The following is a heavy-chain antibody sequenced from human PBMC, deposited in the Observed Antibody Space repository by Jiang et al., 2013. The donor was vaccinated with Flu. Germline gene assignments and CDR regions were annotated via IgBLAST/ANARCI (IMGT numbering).Heavy chain of an antibody. Sequence: EVKKPGASVKVSCKASGYTFTSYGISWVRQAPGQGLEWMGWISAYNGNTNYAQKLQGRVTMTTDTSTSTAYMELRSLRSDDTAVYYCAREFRVYGSGRYDNWFDPWGQGTLVTVSS. D-gene: IGHD3-10*01. CDR3: AREFRVYGSGRYDNWFDP. J-gene: IGHJ5*02. V-gene: IGHV1-18*01. CDR2: ISAYNGNT. CDR1: GYTFTSYG.